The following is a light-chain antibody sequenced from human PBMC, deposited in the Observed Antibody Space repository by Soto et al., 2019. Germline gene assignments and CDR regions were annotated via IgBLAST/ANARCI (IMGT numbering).Light chain of an antibody. V-gene: IGLV2-14*01. J-gene: IGLJ1*01. CDR1: SSDVGGHNY. Sequence: QSVLTQPASVSGSPGQSITISCTGTSSDVGGHNYVSWYQQHPGKAPKPMIYDVSNRPSGVSNRFSGSKSGNTASLTISGLQAEDEADYYCSSYTSSSTHVFGTGTKVTVL. CDR3: SSYTSSSTHV. CDR2: DVS.